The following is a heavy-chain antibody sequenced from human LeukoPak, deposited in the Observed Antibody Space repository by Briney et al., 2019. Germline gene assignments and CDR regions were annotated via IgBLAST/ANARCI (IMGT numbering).Heavy chain of an antibody. V-gene: IGHV1-2*02. D-gene: IGHD3-16*02. CDR2: INPNSGGT. CDR1: GYTFTGYY. CDR3: ASPVLQNYDYVWGSYRAATALAN. Sequence: ASVKVSCKASGYTFTGYYMRWVRQAPGQGLEWMGWINPNSGGTNYAQKFQGRVTMTRDTSISTAYMELSRLRSDDTAVYYCASPVLQNYDYVWGSYRAATALANWGQGTLVTVSS. J-gene: IGHJ4*02.